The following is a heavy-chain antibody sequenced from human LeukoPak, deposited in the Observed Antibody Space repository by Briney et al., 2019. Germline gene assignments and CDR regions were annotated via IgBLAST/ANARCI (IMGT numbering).Heavy chain of an antibody. J-gene: IGHJ4*02. CDR1: GFTFSRNG. Sequence: SGGSLRLSCAASGFTFSRNGMTWVRQAPGKGGEGVSAISGSGGSTYYADSVKGRLTISRDNAKNTLYLQMNSLRAEDTAVYYCAKDRRAGSYDYWGQGTPVTVSS. D-gene: IGHD3-10*01. V-gene: IGHV3-23*01. CDR2: ISGSGGST. CDR3: AKDRRAGSYDY.